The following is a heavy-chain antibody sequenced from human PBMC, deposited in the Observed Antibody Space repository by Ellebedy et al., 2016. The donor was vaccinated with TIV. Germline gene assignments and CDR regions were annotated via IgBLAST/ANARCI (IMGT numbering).Heavy chain of an antibody. V-gene: IGHV3-30*02. CDR3: AKDRGNYGGAPYNGMDI. CDR1: GFIFSNSG. Sequence: GGSLRLSCAASGFIFSNSGMNWVRQAPGKGLEWVAFIRFDGNNAYYADSAKGRFTISRDNSKNTLYLQMNSLRAEDTALYYCAKDRGNYGGAPYNGMDIWGQGTTVTVSS. CDR2: IRFDGNNA. D-gene: IGHD3-10*01. J-gene: IGHJ6*02.